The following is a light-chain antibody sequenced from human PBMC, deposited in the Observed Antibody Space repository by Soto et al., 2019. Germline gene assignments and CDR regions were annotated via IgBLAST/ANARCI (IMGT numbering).Light chain of an antibody. CDR2: AAS. CDR1: QRVSTY. CDR3: LQYNTFWT. J-gene: IGKJ1*01. Sequence: IQVTQSPASVSASIGDRSTSSSRASQRVSTYLNWYQQRPGKSPKLLIYAASTLQTGVPSRFSGSGSGTDFTLTISSLQPEDFATYYCLQYNTFWTFGPGTQVEIK. V-gene: IGKV1-39*01.